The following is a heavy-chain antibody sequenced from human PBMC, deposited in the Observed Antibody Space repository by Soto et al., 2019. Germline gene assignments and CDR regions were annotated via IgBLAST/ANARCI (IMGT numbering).Heavy chain of an antibody. Sequence: QLQLQESGPGLVKPSETLSLTCTVSGGSISSSSYYWGWIRQPPGKGLEWIGSIYYSGSTYYNPSLKSRVTISVDTSKNQFSLKLSSVTAADTAVYYCARGPDDYGDYALSFDPWGQGTLVTVSS. J-gene: IGHJ5*02. CDR1: GGSISSSSYY. D-gene: IGHD4-17*01. V-gene: IGHV4-39*01. CDR3: ARGPDDYGDYALSFDP. CDR2: IYYSGST.